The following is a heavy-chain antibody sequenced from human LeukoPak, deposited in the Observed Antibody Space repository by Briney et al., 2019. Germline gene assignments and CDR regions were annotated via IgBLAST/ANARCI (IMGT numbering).Heavy chain of an antibody. J-gene: IGHJ4*02. D-gene: IGHD3-22*01. CDR1: GGSISSGSYY. CDR2: IYTSGST. V-gene: IGHV4-61*02. CDR3: ARADYYDSSGQSFDS. Sequence: SETLSLTCTVSGGSISSGSYYWSWIRQPAGKGLEWIGRIYTSGSTNYNPSLKRRVTISVDTSKNQFSLKLSSVTAADTAVYYCARADYYDSSGQSFDSWGQGTLVTVSS.